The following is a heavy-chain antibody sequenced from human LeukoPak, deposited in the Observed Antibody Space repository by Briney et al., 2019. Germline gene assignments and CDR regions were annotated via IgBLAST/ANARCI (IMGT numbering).Heavy chain of an antibody. V-gene: IGHV3-23*01. J-gene: IGHJ5*02. D-gene: IGHD3-3*01. CDR2: ISGSGGST. Sequence: PGGSLRLSCAASGFTFSSYAMSWVRQAPGKGLEWGSAISGSGGSTYYADPVKGRFTNSKDNSKNTLYLQMNSLRAEDTAVYYCAKAIFGWFDWFDPWGQGPLVTVSS. CDR3: AKAIFGWFDWFDP. CDR1: GFTFSSYA.